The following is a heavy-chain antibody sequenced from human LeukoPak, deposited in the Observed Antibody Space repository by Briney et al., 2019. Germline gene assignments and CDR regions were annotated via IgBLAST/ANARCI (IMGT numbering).Heavy chain of an antibody. Sequence: ASVKVSCKASSYTFTNYAFTWVRQAPGQGLEWMGWMSPNSGNTGYAQKFQGRVTITRNTSISTAYMELSSLRSEDTAVYYCARGSILRYFDWLLFSTPSNKNKKYYFDYWGQGTLVTVSS. J-gene: IGHJ4*02. CDR3: ARGSILRYFDWLLFSTPSNKNKKYYFDY. CDR1: SYTFTNYA. CDR2: MSPNSGNT. D-gene: IGHD3-9*01. V-gene: IGHV1-8*03.